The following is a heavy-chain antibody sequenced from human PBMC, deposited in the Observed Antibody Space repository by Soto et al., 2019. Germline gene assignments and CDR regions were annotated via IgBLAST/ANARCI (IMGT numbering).Heavy chain of an antibody. V-gene: IGHV3-23*01. CDR3: AKGSEFSNSYTLDFDF. Sequence: VGSLRLSCAASGFTFSSYAMSWVRQAPGRGLEWVSIISGNGGSTYYAASVKGRFTISRDNTKNTLYLQMDSLTAEDTAVYYCAKGSEFSNSYTLDFDFWGQGALVTVSS. D-gene: IGHD6-6*01. CDR1: GFTFSSYA. CDR2: ISGNGGST. J-gene: IGHJ4*02.